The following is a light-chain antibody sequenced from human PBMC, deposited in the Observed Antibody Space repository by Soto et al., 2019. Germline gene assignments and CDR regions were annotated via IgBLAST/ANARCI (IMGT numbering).Light chain of an antibody. Sequence: DIQMTQSPSSVSASIGDRVTIPCRASQGISSYLAWYQQKPGKAPKLLIYGASILQSGVPSRFSGSGSGTDFTLTITSLQPEDFATYYCQQANNFVSITFGQGTRLEIK. J-gene: IGKJ5*01. CDR2: GAS. CDR1: QGISSY. V-gene: IGKV1-12*01. CDR3: QQANNFVSIT.